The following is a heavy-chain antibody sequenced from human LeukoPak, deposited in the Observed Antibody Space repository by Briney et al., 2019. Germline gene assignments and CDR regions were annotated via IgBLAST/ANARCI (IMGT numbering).Heavy chain of an antibody. CDR3: ARDDGSGSYHNVYGMDV. Sequence: SETLSLTCTVSGGSISSYDWSWIRQPPGKGLEWVGYIYYGGSTNYNPSLKSRVTISVDTSKNQFSLKLSSVTAADTAVYYCARDDGSGSYHNVYGMDVWGQGTTVTVSS. J-gene: IGHJ6*02. CDR1: GGSISSYD. V-gene: IGHV4-59*01. CDR2: IYYGGST. D-gene: IGHD3-10*01.